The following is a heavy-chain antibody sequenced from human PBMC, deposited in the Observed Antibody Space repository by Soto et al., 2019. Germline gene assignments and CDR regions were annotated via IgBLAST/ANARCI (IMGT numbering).Heavy chain of an antibody. D-gene: IGHD6-19*01. CDR2: ISSSSSYI. Sequence: EVQLVESGGGLVKPGGSLRLSCAASGFTFSSYSMNWVRQAPGKGLEWVSSISSSSSYIYYADSVKARFTISRDNAKNSLYLQMNSLRAEVTAVYYCARDARAYSSGLDYWGQGTLVTVSS. V-gene: IGHV3-21*06. CDR1: GFTFSSYS. J-gene: IGHJ4*02. CDR3: ARDARAYSSGLDY.